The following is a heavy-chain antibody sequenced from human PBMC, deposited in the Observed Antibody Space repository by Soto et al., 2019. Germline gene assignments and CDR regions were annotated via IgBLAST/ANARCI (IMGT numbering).Heavy chain of an antibody. J-gene: IGHJ4*02. CDR2: INHSGST. V-gene: IGHV4-34*01. CDR1: GGAFGGYY. CDR3: ARRGIRHFEY. D-gene: IGHD6-13*01. Sequence: SETLSLTCAVHGGAFGGYYWSWILLSPGKGKEWIGEINHSGSTNYSPSLKSRVAISVDTSKNQFSLKLSSVTAADTAVYYCARRGIRHFEYWGQGTLVT.